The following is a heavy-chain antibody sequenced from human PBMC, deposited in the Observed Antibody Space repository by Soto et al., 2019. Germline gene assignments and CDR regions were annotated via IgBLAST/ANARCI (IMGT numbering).Heavy chain of an antibody. CDR3: AKEEGYSSGWTEVDY. Sequence: EVQLLESGGGLVQPGGSLRLSCAASGFTFSSYAMSWVRQAPGKGLEWVSAISGSGVSTYYADSVKGRFTISRDNSKNTLYLQMNRLRAEDTAVYYCAKEEGYSSGWTEVDYWGQGTLVTVSS. CDR2: ISGSGVST. D-gene: IGHD6-19*01. J-gene: IGHJ4*02. CDR1: GFTFSSYA. V-gene: IGHV3-23*01.